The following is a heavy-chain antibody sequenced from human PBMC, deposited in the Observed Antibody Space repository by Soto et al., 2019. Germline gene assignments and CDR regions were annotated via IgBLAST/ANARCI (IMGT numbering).Heavy chain of an antibody. V-gene: IGHV3-30*18. CDR1: GFTFSSYG. J-gene: IGHJ4*02. D-gene: IGHD3-22*01. CDR3: VKDTYYYDSSGYYIFDY. Sequence: QEQLVESGGGVVQHGRSLRLSCAASGFTFSSYGMHWVRQAPGKGLEWAAHISFDGSNKHYADSVKGRFTISRDSSKNTLYLQMNSLRAEDTAVYYCVKDTYYYDSSGYYIFDYWGQGTLVSVSS. CDR2: ISFDGSNK.